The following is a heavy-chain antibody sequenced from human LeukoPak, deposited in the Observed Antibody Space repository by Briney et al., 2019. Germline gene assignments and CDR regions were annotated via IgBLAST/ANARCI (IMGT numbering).Heavy chain of an antibody. D-gene: IGHD3-10*01. Sequence: SETLSLTCTVSGGSISSAGYSWSWIRQHPGKGPEWIGHIYYSGSTYYNPSLKSRVTISVDTSKNQFSLKLSSVTAADTAVYYCARDLNKFDPWGQGTLVTVSS. CDR1: GGSISSAGYS. CDR2: IYYSGST. V-gene: IGHV4-31*03. CDR3: ARDLNKFDP. J-gene: IGHJ5*02.